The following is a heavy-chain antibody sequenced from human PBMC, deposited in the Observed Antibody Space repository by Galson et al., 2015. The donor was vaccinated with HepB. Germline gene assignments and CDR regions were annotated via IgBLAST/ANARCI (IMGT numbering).Heavy chain of an antibody. Sequence: SLRLSCAASGFTFSSYSMHWVRQAPGKGLEWVSYISSSSSTIYYADSVKGRFSISRDNAKNSLYLQMNSLRAEDTAVYYCARVEIVGADYWGQGTLVTVSS. J-gene: IGHJ4*02. CDR3: ARVEIVGADY. CDR1: GFTFSSYS. CDR2: ISSSSSTI. D-gene: IGHD3-16*02. V-gene: IGHV3-48*01.